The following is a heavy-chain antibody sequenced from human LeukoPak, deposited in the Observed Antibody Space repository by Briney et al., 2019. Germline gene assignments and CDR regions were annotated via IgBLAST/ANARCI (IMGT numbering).Heavy chain of an antibody. CDR3: AREVTYYFDY. D-gene: IGHD4-23*01. Sequence: SETLSLTCAVYGGSFSGYYWSWIRQPPGKGLEWIGEINHSGSTNYNPSLKSRVTISVDTSKNQFSLKLSSVTAADTAVYYCAREVTYYFDYWGQGTLVTVSS. J-gene: IGHJ4*02. V-gene: IGHV4-34*01. CDR2: INHSGST. CDR1: GGSFSGYY.